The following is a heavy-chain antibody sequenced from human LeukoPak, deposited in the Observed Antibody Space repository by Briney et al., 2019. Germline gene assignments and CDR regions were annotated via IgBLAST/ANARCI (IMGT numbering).Heavy chain of an antibody. CDR3: ARGRYCTNGICNYAYYYYYYMDV. CDR1: GYTFTSYS. CDR2: INPSGGST. D-gene: IGHD2-8*01. J-gene: IGHJ6*03. V-gene: IGHV1-46*01. Sequence: ASVKVSCKASGYTFTSYSIHWVRQAPGQGLEWMGIINPSGGSTSNAQKFQGRVTMTRDMSTSTVYMELSSLRSEDTAVYYCARGRYCTNGICNYAYYYYYYMDVWGKGTTVTVSS.